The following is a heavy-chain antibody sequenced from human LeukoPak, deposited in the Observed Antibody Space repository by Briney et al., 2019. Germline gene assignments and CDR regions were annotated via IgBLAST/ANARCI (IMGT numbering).Heavy chain of an antibody. CDR1: GFNFSTYG. V-gene: IGHV3-30*02. D-gene: IGHD3-3*01. Sequence: GGSLRLSCAASGFNFSTYGMHWVRQAPGKGLEWVAIIRYDGSNKYYADSVKGRFTISRDNSKNTLYLQMNSLRAEDTAVYYCAKDFVGDFWSGYVFDYWGQGTLVTVSS. CDR3: AKDFVGDFWSGYVFDY. J-gene: IGHJ4*02. CDR2: IRYDGSNK.